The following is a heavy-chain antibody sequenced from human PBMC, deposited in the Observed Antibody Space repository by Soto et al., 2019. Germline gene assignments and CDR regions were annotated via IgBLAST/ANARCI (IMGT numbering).Heavy chain of an antibody. CDR3: ASLKTYNWNDLWDAFDI. CDR2: IKQDGSEK. V-gene: IGHV3-7*05. J-gene: IGHJ3*02. Sequence: GGSLRLSCAASGFTFSSYWMSWVRQAPGKGLEWVANIKQDGSEKYYVDSVKGRFTISRDNAKNSLYLQMNSLRAEDTAVYYCASLKTYNWNDLWDAFDIWGQGTMVTVSS. CDR1: GFTFSSYW. D-gene: IGHD1-1*01.